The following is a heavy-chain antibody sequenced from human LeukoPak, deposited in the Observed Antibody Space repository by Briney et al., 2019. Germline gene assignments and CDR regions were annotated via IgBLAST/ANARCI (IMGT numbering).Heavy chain of an antibody. D-gene: IGHD3-22*01. CDR1: GYTLTELS. Sequence: ASVKVSCKVSGYTLTELSMHGVRQAPGKGLEWMGGFDPEDGETIYAQKFQGRVTMTEDTSTDTAYMEPSSLRSEDRAVYYCATRKVRGQPFDYWGQGTLVTVSS. J-gene: IGHJ4*02. CDR3: ATRKVRGQPFDY. CDR2: FDPEDGET. V-gene: IGHV1-24*01.